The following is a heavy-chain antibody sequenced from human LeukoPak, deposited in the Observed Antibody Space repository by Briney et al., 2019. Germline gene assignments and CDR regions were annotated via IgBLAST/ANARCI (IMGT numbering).Heavy chain of an antibody. Sequence: PGGSLRLSCAASGFTFSSYAMSWVRQAPGKGLDWVSAISGSGGSTYYADSVKGRFTISRDNSKNTLYLQMNSLRAEDTAVYYCAKGSCSGGSCYSLSLIYWGQGTLVTVSS. V-gene: IGHV3-23*01. D-gene: IGHD2-15*01. CDR3: AKGSCSGGSCYSLSLIY. CDR2: ISGSGGST. CDR1: GFTFSSYA. J-gene: IGHJ4*02.